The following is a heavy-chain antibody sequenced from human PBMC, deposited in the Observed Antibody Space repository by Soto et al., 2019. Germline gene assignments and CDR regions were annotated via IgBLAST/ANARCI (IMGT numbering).Heavy chain of an antibody. Sequence: ASVKVSCKASGYTFTSYDMHWVRQAPGQGLEWMGWINPNSGGTNYAQKFQGWVTMTRDTSISTAYMELSRLRSDDTAVYYCVRSVAATSWFDPWGQGTLVTVSS. V-gene: IGHV1-2*04. CDR2: INPNSGGT. CDR1: GYTFTSYD. J-gene: IGHJ5*02. D-gene: IGHD6-13*01. CDR3: VRSVAATSWFDP.